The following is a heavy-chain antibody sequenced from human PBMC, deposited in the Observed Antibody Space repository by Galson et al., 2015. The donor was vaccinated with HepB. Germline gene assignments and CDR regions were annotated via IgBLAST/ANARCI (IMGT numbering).Heavy chain of an antibody. J-gene: IGHJ4*02. CDR1: GFALTTGGMG. D-gene: IGHD1-1*01. Sequence: PALVKPTQTLTLTCSFSGFALTTGGMGVAWIRQPPGKALEWLAVLYWDNDTRYNPLLQSRLSITKDSSKNQVVLTMTNMDNVDTATYYCARNWNHFDYWGQGTLVTVSS. CDR2: LYWDNDT. CDR3: ARNWNHFDY. V-gene: IGHV2-5*02.